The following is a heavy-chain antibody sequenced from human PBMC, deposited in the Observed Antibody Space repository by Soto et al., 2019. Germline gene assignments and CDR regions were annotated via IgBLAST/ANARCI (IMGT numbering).Heavy chain of an antibody. CDR1: GYTFTSYD. Sequence: GASVKVSCKASGYTFTSYDINWVRQATGQGLEWMGWVNPNSGNTGYAQKFQGRVTMTRNTSISTAYMELSSLRSEDTAVYYCARGQVEMATIPFDYWGQGTLVTVSS. CDR2: VNPNSGNT. V-gene: IGHV1-8*01. J-gene: IGHJ4*02. D-gene: IGHD5-12*01. CDR3: ARGQVEMATIPFDY.